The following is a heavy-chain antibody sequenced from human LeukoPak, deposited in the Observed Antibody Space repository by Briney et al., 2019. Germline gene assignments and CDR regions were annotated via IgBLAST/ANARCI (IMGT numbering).Heavy chain of an antibody. V-gene: IGHV3-7*04. Sequence: GGSLRLSCAASGFSFTTYWMSWVRQAPGKGLEWVAKISPDGSEKYYVDSVKGRFTISRDNAKNSLDLQMSSLRADDTAVYYCARGGSSRFDQWGQGTLVTVSS. J-gene: IGHJ4*02. CDR3: ARGGSSRFDQ. D-gene: IGHD6-13*01. CDR1: GFSFTTYW. CDR2: ISPDGSEK.